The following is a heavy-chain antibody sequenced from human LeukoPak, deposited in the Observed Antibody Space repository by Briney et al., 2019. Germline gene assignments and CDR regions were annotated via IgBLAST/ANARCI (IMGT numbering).Heavy chain of an antibody. J-gene: IGHJ5*02. V-gene: IGHV3-48*03. CDR1: GFTFSSHE. D-gene: IGHD3-9*01. Sequence: GGSLRLSCAASGFTFSSHEMNWVRQAPGKGLEWVSYISSSGSTIYYADSVKGRFTISRDNAKNSLYLQMNGLRAEDTAVYYCAGAFRSYYDILTGPNWFDPWGQGTLVTVSS. CDR3: AGAFRSYYDILTGPNWFDP. CDR2: ISSSGSTI.